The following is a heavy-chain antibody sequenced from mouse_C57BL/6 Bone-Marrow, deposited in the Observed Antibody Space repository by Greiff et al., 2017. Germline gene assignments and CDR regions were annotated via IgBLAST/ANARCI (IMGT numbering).Heavy chain of an antibody. CDR3: ARHITTVVARYFDV. Sequence: EVQVVESGGGLVQPGESLTLSCESNEYEFPSYDMPWVRQTPEKRLELVAAINSDGGSTYYPDTMERRFIISRDNTKKTLYLHMSSLRSEDTALYYYARHITTVVARYFDVWGTGTTVTVSS. D-gene: IGHD1-1*01. CDR2: INSDGGST. J-gene: IGHJ1*03. V-gene: IGHV5-2*01. CDR1: EYEFPSYD.